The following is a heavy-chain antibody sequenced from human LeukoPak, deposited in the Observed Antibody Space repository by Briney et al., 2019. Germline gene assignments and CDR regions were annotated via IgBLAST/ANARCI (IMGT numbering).Heavy chain of an antibody. J-gene: IGHJ3*02. CDR3: ARDFADYYDRTPNDAFDI. CDR1: GFTFSSYW. Sequence: GGSLRLSCAASGFTFSSYWMSWVRQAPGKGLEWVANIKQDGSEKYYVDSVKGRFTISRDNAKNSLYLQMNSLRAEDTAVYYCARDFADYYDRTPNDAFDIWGQGTMVTVSS. CDR2: IKQDGSEK. V-gene: IGHV3-7*01. D-gene: IGHD3-22*01.